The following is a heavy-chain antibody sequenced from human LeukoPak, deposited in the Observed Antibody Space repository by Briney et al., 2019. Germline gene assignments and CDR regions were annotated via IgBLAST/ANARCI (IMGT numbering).Heavy chain of an antibody. D-gene: IGHD2-2*01. Sequence: GGSLRLSCAASGFTLRTYGMHWVRQAPGKGLEWVAVIWYDGNKKYNGDSVKGRFTISRDNSKNTLYLQMNSLREEDTAVYYCATQRSYCSTTSCYVDYWGQGTLVTVSS. CDR2: IWYDGNKK. CDR1: GFTLRTYG. J-gene: IGHJ4*02. V-gene: IGHV3-33*01. CDR3: ATQRSYCSTTSCYVDY.